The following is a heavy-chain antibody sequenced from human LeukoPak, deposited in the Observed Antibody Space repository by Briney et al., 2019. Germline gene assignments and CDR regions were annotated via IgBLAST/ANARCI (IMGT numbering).Heavy chain of an antibody. CDR1: GGSISSSSYY. V-gene: IGHV4-39*01. J-gene: IGHJ5*02. Sequence: SETLSLTCTVSGGSISSSSYYWGWIRQPPGKGPEWIGSICYSGSTYYNPSLKSRVTISVDTSKNQFSLKLSSAAAADTAVYYCARRVVRGDDNWFDPWGQGTLVTVSS. CDR3: ARRVVRGDDNWFDP. CDR2: ICYSGST. D-gene: IGHD3-10*01.